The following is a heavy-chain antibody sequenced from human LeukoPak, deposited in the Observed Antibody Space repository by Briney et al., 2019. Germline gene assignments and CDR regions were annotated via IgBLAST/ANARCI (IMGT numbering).Heavy chain of an antibody. D-gene: IGHD6-13*01. CDR3: ASGKPQLASNPFDY. V-gene: IGHV4-39*07. CDR2: IYYSGST. CDR1: GGSTSSSTYY. Sequence: PSETLSLTCTVSGGSTSSSTYYWGWIRQPPGKGLEWLGSIYYSGSTYYNPSLESRVTISVDTSKNQFSLKLSSVTAADTAVYYCASGKPQLASNPFDYWGQGTLATVSS. J-gene: IGHJ4*02.